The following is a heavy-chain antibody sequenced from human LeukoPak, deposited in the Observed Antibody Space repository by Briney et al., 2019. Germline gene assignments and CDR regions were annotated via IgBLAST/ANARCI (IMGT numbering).Heavy chain of an antibody. CDR2: IWYDGSNK. J-gene: IGHJ4*02. Sequence: GRSLRLSCAASGFTFSSYGMHWVRQAPGKGLEWVAVIWYDGSNKYYADSVKGRFTISRDNSKNTLYLQMNSLRAEDTAVYYCAKDLAVAGLFDYWGQGTLVTVSS. D-gene: IGHD6-19*01. CDR1: GFTFSSYG. V-gene: IGHV3-33*06. CDR3: AKDLAVAGLFDY.